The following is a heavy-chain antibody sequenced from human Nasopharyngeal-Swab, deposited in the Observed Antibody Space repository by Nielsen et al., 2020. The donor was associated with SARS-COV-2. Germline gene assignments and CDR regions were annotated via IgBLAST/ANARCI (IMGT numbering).Heavy chain of an antibody. V-gene: IGHV3-21*01. CDR2: ISSRSSYI. Sequence: GGSLRLSCAASGFTFNNYNFNWVRQAPGKGLEWVSSISSRSSYIYYADSVKGRFTISRDNAKNSLYLQMNSLRAEDTAMYYCARDGLDYDFWSAYFMDVWGQGTTVTVSS. CDR1: GFTFNNYN. CDR3: ARDGLDYDFWSAYFMDV. D-gene: IGHD3-3*01. J-gene: IGHJ6*02.